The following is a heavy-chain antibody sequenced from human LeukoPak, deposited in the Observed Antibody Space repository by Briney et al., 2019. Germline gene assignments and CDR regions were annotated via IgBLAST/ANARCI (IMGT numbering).Heavy chain of an antibody. CDR3: AELGIPMLGGV. CDR1: GFTFSSYE. V-gene: IGHV3-48*03. Sequence: GGSLRLSFAASGFTFSSYEMNWGRRAPARVLEWVAYIRSSGSTIYYADSVKGRFTISIDKPKNSRYVQMTRLRAEDTAVYYCAELGIPMLGGVWGNGTTVTLSS. D-gene: IGHD3-10*02. J-gene: IGHJ6*04. CDR2: IRSSGSTI.